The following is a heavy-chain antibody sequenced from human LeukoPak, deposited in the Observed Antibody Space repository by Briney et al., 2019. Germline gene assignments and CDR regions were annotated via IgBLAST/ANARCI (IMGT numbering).Heavy chain of an antibody. Sequence: ASVKVSCKASGYTFTSYAMHWVRQAPGQRLEWMGWINAGNGNTKYSQKFQGRVTITRDTSASTAYMELSSLRAEDTAVFYCARDNNNGGNSFDYWGQGTLVTVPS. V-gene: IGHV1-3*01. CDR3: ARDNNNGGNSFDY. J-gene: IGHJ4*02. CDR1: GYTFTSYA. D-gene: IGHD4-23*01. CDR2: INAGNGNT.